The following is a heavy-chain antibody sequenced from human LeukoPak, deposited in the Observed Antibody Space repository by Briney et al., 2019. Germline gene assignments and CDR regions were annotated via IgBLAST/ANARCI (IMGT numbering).Heavy chain of an antibody. V-gene: IGHV3-23*01. CDR3: AKGAMIVPQTYDF. D-gene: IGHD3-22*01. J-gene: IGHJ4*02. Sequence: GGSLRLSCAASGFTFRSYAMSWVRQVPGKGLEWVSAIGAGGDNTYYADSVKGRFTISRDKSKSTLYLQMDSLRAEDTALYYCAKGAMIVPQTYDFWGQGTLVTVSS. CDR1: GFTFRSYA. CDR2: IGAGGDNT.